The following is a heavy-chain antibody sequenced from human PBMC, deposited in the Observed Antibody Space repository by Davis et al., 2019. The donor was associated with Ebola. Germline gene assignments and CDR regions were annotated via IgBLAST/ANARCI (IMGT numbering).Heavy chain of an antibody. Sequence: GGSLRLSCAVSGDSISSSNWWSWVRQPPGKGLEWVSVIYSGGSTYYADSVMGRFTISRDNSKNTLYLQMNSLRAEDTAVYYCARGGAVWGQGTLVTVSS. D-gene: IGHD3-16*01. CDR1: GDSISSSNW. CDR3: ARGGAV. CDR2: IYSGGST. J-gene: IGHJ4*02. V-gene: IGHV3-53*01.